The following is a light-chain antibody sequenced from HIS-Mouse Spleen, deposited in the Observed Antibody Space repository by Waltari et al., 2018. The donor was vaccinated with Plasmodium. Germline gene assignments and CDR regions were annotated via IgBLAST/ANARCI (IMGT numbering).Light chain of an antibody. CDR2: KDR. V-gene: IGLV3-25*03. CDR3: QSADSSGTYRV. CDR1: ALPKQY. Sequence: SYELTQPPSVSVSPGQTARITCSGDALPKQYAYWYQQKPGQAPVLGIYKDRERPSGNPERLSGSSSGTTVTLTISGVQAEDEADYYCQSADSSGTYRVFGGGTKLTVL. J-gene: IGLJ2*01.